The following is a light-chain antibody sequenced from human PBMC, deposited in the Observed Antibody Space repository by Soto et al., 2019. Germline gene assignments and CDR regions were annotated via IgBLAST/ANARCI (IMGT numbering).Light chain of an antibody. J-gene: IGLJ1*01. CDR3: QSYDSSLSGYV. Sequence: QSVLTQPPSVSGAPGQRVTISCTGSSSNIGAGYDVHWYQQLPGTAPKLLIYGNTNRPSGVPDRFSGSKSGTSASLATTGLQAEDEADYYCQSYDSSLSGYVFGAGTKVPVL. CDR2: GNT. V-gene: IGLV1-40*01. CDR1: SSNIGAGYD.